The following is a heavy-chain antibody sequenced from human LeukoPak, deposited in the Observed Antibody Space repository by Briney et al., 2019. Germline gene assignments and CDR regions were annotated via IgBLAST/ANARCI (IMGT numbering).Heavy chain of an antibody. V-gene: IGHV3-48*02. CDR1: GFTFRNYA. CDR2: ISSSSSTI. Sequence: GGSLRLSCAASGFTFRNYAMSWVRQGPGKGLEWVSYISSSSSTIYYADSVKGRFTISRDNARNSLYLQMNSLRDEDTAVYYCARDGCSGGSCLFYWGQGTLVTVSS. D-gene: IGHD2-15*01. CDR3: ARDGCSGGSCLFY. J-gene: IGHJ4*02.